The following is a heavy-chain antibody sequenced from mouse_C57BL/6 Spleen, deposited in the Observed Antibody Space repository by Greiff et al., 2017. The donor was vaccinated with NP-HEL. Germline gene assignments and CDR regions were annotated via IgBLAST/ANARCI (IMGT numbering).Heavy chain of an antibody. J-gene: IGHJ2*01. V-gene: IGHV1-61*01. D-gene: IGHD1-1*01. CDR2: IYPSDSET. Sequence: QVQLQQPGAELVRPGSSVKLSCKASGYTFTSYWMDWVKQRPGQGLEWIGNIYPSDSETHYNQKFKDKATLTVDKSSSTAYMQLSSLTSEDSAVYYCAREFITTVVYFDYWGQGTTLTVSS. CDR3: AREFITTVVYFDY. CDR1: GYTFTSYW.